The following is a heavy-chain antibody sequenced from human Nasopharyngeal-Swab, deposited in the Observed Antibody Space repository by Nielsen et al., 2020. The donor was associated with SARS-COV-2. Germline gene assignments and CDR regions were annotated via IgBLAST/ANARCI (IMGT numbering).Heavy chain of an antibody. CDR1: GFTFSAYT. CDR3: ARDLGGGYCTTTNCPGS. Sequence: GESLKISCVGSGFTFSAYTINWVRQAPGKGLEWVSSISSSGTSTHYADSVKGRFSISRDSSTNTLYLQMNNVRAEDTAVYYCARDLGGGYCTTTNCPGSWGQGTLVTVSS. CDR2: ISSSGTST. J-gene: IGHJ1*01. V-gene: IGHV3-21*04. D-gene: IGHD2-2*01.